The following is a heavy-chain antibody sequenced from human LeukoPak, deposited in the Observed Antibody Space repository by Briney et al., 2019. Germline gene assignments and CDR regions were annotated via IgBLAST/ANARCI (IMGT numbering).Heavy chain of an antibody. CDR2: VSYAGST. Sequence: SSETLSLTCIVSGVPITTFYWSWIRQPPGKGLEWIGSVSYAGSTNYNPSLKSRVTLSIDTSNNQFSLRLSSVTTADTGLYFCARDRTRDGYNYGGSSYYYGLDVWGRGTTVSVSS. CDR3: ARDRTRDGYNYGGSSYYYGLDV. J-gene: IGHJ6*02. V-gene: IGHV4-59*01. D-gene: IGHD5-24*01. CDR1: GVPITTFY.